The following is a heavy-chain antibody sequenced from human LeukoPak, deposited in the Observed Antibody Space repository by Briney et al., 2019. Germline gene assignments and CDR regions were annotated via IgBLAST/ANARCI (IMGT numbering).Heavy chain of an antibody. J-gene: IGHJ4*02. CDR2: ISSSVSTI. V-gene: IGHV3-48*03. D-gene: IGHD1-20*01. CDR3: ARDGRITGTTVIDY. CDR1: GFTFSSYE. Sequence: PGGSLRLSCAASGFTFSSYEMNWVRQAPGKGLEWVSYISSSVSTIYYADSVKGRFTISRDNAKNSLYLQMNSLRAEDTAVYYCARDGRITGTTVIDYWGQGTLVTVSS.